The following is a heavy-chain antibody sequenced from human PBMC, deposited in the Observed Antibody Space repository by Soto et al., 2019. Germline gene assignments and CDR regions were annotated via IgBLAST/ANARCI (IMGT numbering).Heavy chain of an antibody. CDR3: ARRLMATSPHLDF. CDR2: ISYDGNSK. V-gene: IGHV3-30-3*01. Sequence: QVQVVESGGGVVQPGKSLRLSCAASGFTFSHYAFHWVRQAPGKGLEWVAFISYDGNSKYYADSVKGRFTISRDNSKNTLYLQMNSLRGEDASVYYCARRLMATSPHLDFWGQGTLVTVSS. J-gene: IGHJ4*02. CDR1: GFTFSHYA.